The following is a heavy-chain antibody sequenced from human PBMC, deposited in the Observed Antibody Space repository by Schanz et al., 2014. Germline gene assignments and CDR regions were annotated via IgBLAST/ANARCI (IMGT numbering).Heavy chain of an antibody. D-gene: IGHD1-1*01. CDR3: ARGGRTTYNYYYGMDV. J-gene: IGHJ6*02. CDR2: IYYSGTT. V-gene: IGHV4-30-4*07. Sequence: QVQLQESGPGLVKPSQTLSLTCAVSGGSISSGGYSWNWIRQPPGKGLEWIGDIYYSGTTYYNPSLKRRVTISGKTAKTKVSLKRSSWTAADTAVYYCARGGRTTYNYYYGMDVWGQGTTVTVSS. CDR1: GGSISSGGYS.